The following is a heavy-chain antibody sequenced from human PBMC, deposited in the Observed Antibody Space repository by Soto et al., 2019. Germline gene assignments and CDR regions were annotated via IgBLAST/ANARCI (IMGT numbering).Heavy chain of an antibody. J-gene: IGHJ5*02. D-gene: IGHD2-2*01. CDR2: MNPNSGNT. CDR3: AREFKRVPAAYGIYNWFDP. Sequence: ASVKVSCKASGYTFTSYDINWVRQATGQGLEWMGWMNPNSGNTGYAQKFQGRVTMTRNTSISTAYMELSSLRSDDTAVYYCAREFKRVPAAYGIYNWFDPWGQGTLVTVSS. V-gene: IGHV1-8*01. CDR1: GYTFTSYD.